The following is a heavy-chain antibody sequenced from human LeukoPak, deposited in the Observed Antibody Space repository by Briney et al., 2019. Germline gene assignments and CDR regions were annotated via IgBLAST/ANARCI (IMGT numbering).Heavy chain of an antibody. CDR3: ARELRYYYGSGSYSDFDY. J-gene: IGHJ4*02. CDR2: IYHSGST. D-gene: IGHD3-10*01. Sequence: SGTLSLTCAASGGSISSSNWWSWVRQPPGKGLEWIGEIYHSGSTNYNPSLKSRVTISVDKSKNQFSLKLSSVTAADTAVYYCARELRYYYGSGSYSDFDYWGQGTLVTVSS. CDR1: GGSISSSNW. V-gene: IGHV4-4*02.